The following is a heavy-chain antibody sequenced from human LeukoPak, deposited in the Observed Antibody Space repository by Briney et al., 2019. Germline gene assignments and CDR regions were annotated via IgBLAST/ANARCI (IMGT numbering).Heavy chain of an antibody. CDR2: MYNSGST. Sequence: SETLSLTCTVSGGSISSYHWSWFRQALGKGLEWIGYMYNSGSTNCNPSLKSRVTISVDMSKNQFSLKLSSVTATDTAVYYCARGATRPHFDYWGQGTLVTVSS. CDR3: ARGATRPHFDY. CDR1: GGSISSYH. J-gene: IGHJ4*02. V-gene: IGHV4-59*01. D-gene: IGHD1-14*01.